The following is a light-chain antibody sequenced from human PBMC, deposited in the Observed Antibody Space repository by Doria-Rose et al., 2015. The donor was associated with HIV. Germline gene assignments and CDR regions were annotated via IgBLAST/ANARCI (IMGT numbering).Light chain of an antibody. CDR1: QSVSTY. V-gene: IGKV3-11*01. J-gene: IGKJ4*01. CDR3: QQRGNWPLT. CDR2: NTS. Sequence: APLSLSPGERATLSCRASQSVSTYLAWYQQKPGQAPRLLIYNTSNRATGTPARFSGSGSGTDFTLTISSLEPGDFAVYYCQQRGNWPLTFGGGTKVEIK.